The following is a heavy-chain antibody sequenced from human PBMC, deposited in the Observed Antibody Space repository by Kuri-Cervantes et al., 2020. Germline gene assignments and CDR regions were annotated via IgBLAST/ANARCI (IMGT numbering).Heavy chain of an antibody. CDR3: AESGDSSGYPSGLFDY. D-gene: IGHD3-22*01. CDR1: GFTFSSYA. Sequence: GESLKISCAASGFTFSSYAMTWVRQAPGKGLEWVSSISSSSSYIYYADSVKGRFTISRDNAKNSLYLQMNSLRAEDTAVYYCAESGDSSGYPSGLFDYWGQGTLVTVSS. V-gene: IGHV3-21*01. CDR2: ISSSSSYI. J-gene: IGHJ4*02.